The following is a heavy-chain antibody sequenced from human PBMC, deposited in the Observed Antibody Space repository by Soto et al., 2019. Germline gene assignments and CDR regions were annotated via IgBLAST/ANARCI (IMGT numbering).Heavy chain of an antibody. CDR1: GFTFSSYA. CDR2: ISYDGSNK. D-gene: IGHD3-10*01. CDR3: ARDLSRGRYYGPGNGMDV. V-gene: IGHV3-30-3*01. Sequence: QVQLVESGGGVVQPGRSLRLSCAASGFTFSSYAMHWVRQAPGKGLEWVAVISYDGSNKYYAASVKGRFTISRDNSKNTLYLQMNSLRAEDTAVYYCARDLSRGRYYGPGNGMDVWGQGTTVTVSS. J-gene: IGHJ6*02.